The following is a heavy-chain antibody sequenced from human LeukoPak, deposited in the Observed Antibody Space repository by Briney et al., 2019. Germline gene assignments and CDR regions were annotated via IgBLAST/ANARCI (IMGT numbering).Heavy chain of an antibody. CDR2: ISYDGSNK. J-gene: IGHJ6*02. CDR1: GFTFSSYA. Sequence: VQPGRSLRLSCAASGFTFSSYAMHWVRQAPGKGLEWVAVISYDGSNKYYADSVKGRFTISRDNAKNSLYLQMNSLRAEDPAVYYCAAAIPGYYYYYGMDVWGQGTTVTVSS. CDR3: AAAIPGYYYYYGMDV. V-gene: IGHV3-30*04. D-gene: IGHD2-21*02.